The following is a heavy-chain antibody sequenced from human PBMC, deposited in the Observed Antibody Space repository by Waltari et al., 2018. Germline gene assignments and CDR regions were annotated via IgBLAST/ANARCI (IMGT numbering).Heavy chain of an antibody. J-gene: IGHJ2*01. CDR2: IYHSGST. Sequence: QVQLQESGPGLVKPSGTLSLTCAVSGGSISSSNWWSWVRQPPGKGLEWIGEIYHSGSTNYNPSLKSRVTISVDKSKNQFSLKLSSVTAADTAVYYCARWRYCSSTSCYGSSWNWYFDLWGRGTLVTVSS. V-gene: IGHV4-4*02. CDR3: ARWRYCSSTSCYGSSWNWYFDL. D-gene: IGHD2-2*01. CDR1: GGSISSSNW.